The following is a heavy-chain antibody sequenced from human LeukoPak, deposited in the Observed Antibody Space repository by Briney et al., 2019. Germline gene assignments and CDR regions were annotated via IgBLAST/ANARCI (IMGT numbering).Heavy chain of an antibody. CDR1: GFTFSNYW. J-gene: IGHJ5*02. Sequence: PGGSLRLSCAASGFTFSNYWMSWVRQAPGKGLEWVSAISGSGGSTYYADSVKGRFTISRDNSKNTLYLQMNSLRAEDTAVYYCAKDASPGYQLLKFDPWGQGTLVTVSS. V-gene: IGHV3-23*01. CDR2: ISGSGGST. D-gene: IGHD2-2*01. CDR3: AKDASPGYQLLKFDP.